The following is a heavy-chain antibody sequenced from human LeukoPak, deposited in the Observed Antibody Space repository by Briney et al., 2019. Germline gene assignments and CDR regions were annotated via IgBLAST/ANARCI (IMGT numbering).Heavy chain of an antibody. CDR2: INPNSGGT. CDR1: GYTFTGYY. D-gene: IGHD3-3*01. CDR3: ARAFREITIPMDV. V-gene: IGHV1-2*02. Sequence: GASVKVSCMASGYTFTGYYMHWVRQAPGQGLEWMGWINPNSGGTNYAQKFQGRVTMTRDTSISTAYMELSRLRSDDTAVYYCARAFREITIPMDVWGKGTTVTVSS. J-gene: IGHJ6*03.